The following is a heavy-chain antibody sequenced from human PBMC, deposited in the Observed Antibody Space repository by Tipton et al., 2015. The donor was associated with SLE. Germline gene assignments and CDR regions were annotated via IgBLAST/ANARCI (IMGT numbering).Heavy chain of an antibody. V-gene: IGHV4-34*01. CDR2: INHSGST. D-gene: IGHD6-13*01. J-gene: IGHJ4*02. Sequence: TLSLTCAVYGGSFSGYYWSWIRQPPGKGLEWIGEINHSGSTNYNPSLKSRVTISVDTSKNQFSLKLSSVTAADTAVYYCARQTKMGYSSTIGLGYWGQGTLVTVSS. CDR3: ARQTKMGYSSTIGLGY. CDR1: GGSFSGYY.